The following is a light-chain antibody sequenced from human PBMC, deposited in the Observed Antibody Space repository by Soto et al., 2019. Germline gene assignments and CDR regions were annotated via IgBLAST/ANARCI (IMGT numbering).Light chain of an antibody. J-gene: IGKJ1*01. CDR3: QQYGRTSWT. Sequence: EIVLTQSPGTLSLSPGEGATLSCRASQSVSTNFFAWYRQKPGQAPRLLIYGASIRATGIPDRFSGSGSGTDFTLTISRLEPEDFAVYYCQQYGRTSWTFGQGTKVEIK. V-gene: IGKV3-20*01. CDR2: GAS. CDR1: QSVSTNF.